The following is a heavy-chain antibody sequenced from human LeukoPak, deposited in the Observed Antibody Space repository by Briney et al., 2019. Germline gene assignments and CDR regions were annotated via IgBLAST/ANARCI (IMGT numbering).Heavy chain of an antibody. Sequence: PSETLSLTCAVYGGSFSGYYWSWIRQPPGKGPEWIGEINHSGSTNYNPSLKSRVTISVDTSKNQFSLKLSSVTAADTAVYYCARGRPTRQGVVVIKGLDYWGQGTLVTVSS. CDR1: GGSFSGYY. D-gene: IGHD3-22*01. CDR3: ARGRPTRQGVVVIKGLDY. CDR2: INHSGST. J-gene: IGHJ4*02. V-gene: IGHV4-34*01.